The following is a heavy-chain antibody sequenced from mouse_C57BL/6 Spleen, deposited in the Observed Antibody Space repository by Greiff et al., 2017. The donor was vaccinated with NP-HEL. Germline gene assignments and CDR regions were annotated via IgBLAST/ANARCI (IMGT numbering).Heavy chain of an antibody. V-gene: IGHV5-17*01. CDR3: ARGGVQREAY. CDR2: ISSCSSTI. Sequence: EVKLVESGGGLVKPGGSLKLSCAASGFTFSDYGMHWVRQAPEKGLEWVAYISSCSSTIYYADTVKGRFTISIDNSNNTLFLQMTSLRSEDTAMYYCARGGVQREAYWGQGTLVTVSA. CDR1: GFTFSDYG. J-gene: IGHJ3*01.